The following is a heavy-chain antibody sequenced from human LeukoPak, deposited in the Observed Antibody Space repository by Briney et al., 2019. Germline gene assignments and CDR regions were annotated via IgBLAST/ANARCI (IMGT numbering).Heavy chain of an antibody. CDR1: GYTFTGYY. CDR3: ARGASSIAALNPFWYFDL. V-gene: IGHV1-2*02. D-gene: IGHD6-6*01. J-gene: IGHJ2*01. Sequence: EASVKVSCKASGYTFTGYYMHWVRQAPGEGLEWMGWINPNNSDTIYAQKFQGRVTVTRDTSLSTGYMELSSLRSEDTAVYYCARGASSIAALNPFWYFDLWGRGTLVTVSS. CDR2: INPNNSDT.